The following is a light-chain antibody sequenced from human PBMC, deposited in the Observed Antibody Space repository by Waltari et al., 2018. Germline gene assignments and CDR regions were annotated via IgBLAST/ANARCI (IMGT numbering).Light chain of an antibody. J-gene: IGKJ1*01. CDR2: QAS. CDR3: QQYDSYPWT. CDR1: QSISSW. Sequence: DIQMTQSPATLSASVGDRVINTCRATQSISSWLAWFQQKPGKAPKLLIYQASTLESGVPSRFSGSGSGSEFTLTISSLQPDDFATYHCQQYDSYPWTFGQGTKVEVK. V-gene: IGKV1-5*03.